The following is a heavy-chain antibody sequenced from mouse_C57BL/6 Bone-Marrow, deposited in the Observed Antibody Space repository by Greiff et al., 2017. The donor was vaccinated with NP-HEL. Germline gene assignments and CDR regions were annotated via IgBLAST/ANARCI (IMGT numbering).Heavy chain of an antibody. J-gene: IGHJ2*01. CDR1: GYTFTNYW. D-gene: IGHD1-1*01. Sequence: QVQLQQSGAELVRPGTSVKMSCKASGYTFTNYWIGWAKQRPGHGLEWIGDIYPGGGYTNYNEKFKGKATLTADKSSSTAYMQFSSLTSEDSAIYYCARRNPSLSDYGSSPYFDYWGQGTTLTVSS. CDR3: ARRNPSLSDYGSSPYFDY. V-gene: IGHV1-63*01. CDR2: IYPGGGYT.